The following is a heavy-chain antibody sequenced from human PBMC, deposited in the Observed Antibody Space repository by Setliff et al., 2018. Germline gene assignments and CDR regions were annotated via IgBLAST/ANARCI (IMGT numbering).Heavy chain of an antibody. V-gene: IGHV4-34*01. D-gene: IGHD3-3*01. CDR3: ARGYFGLAPTEDF. J-gene: IGHJ4*02. CDR2: FYHSGNT. CDR1: GGSFSTYY. Sequence: SETLSLTCAVYGGSFSTYYWGWIRQPPGKGLEWIGCFYHSGNTYYNPSLKSRVSIPPDTSRNQFSLRLSSVTAADTAVYYCARGYFGLAPTEDFWGQGTLVTVSS.